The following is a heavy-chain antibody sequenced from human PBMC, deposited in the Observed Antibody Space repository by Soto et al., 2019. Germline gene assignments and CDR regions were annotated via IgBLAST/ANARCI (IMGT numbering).Heavy chain of an antibody. CDR2: INHSGST. CDR3: ARGPATY. J-gene: IGHJ4*02. Sequence: QVQLQQWGAGLLKPSETLSLTCAVYGGSLSGYDWSWIRQPPGKGLEGIGEINHSGSTNYNPSLGSRVTISVGPSNNQFSLKLTSVTAADTGVYYCARGPATYWGQGTQVTVSS. V-gene: IGHV4-34*01. CDR1: GGSLSGYD.